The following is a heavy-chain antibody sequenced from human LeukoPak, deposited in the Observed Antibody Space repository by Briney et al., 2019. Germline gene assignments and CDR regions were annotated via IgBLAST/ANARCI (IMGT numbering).Heavy chain of an antibody. J-gene: IGHJ6*02. CDR1: GYTFTSYA. Sequence: GASVKVSCKASGYTFTSYAMHWVRQAPGQRLEWMGWINAGNGNTKYSQKFQGRVTITRDTSASTAYMELSSLRSEDTAVYYCAAGQLLQPYYYYYGMDVWGQGTTVTVS. V-gene: IGHV1-3*01. CDR2: INAGNGNT. D-gene: IGHD2-2*01. CDR3: AAGQLLQPYYYYYGMDV.